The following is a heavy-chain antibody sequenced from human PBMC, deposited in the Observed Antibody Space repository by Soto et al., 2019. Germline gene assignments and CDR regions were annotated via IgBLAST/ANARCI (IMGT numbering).Heavy chain of an antibody. D-gene: IGHD6-19*01. CDR2: IYWDDDK. V-gene: IGHV2-5*02. Sequence: QITLKESGPTLVKPTQTLTLTCSFSGFSLSTSGVGVGWIRQPPGKGLEWLALIYWDDDKRYSPSLRSRLTITKDTSKNQVVLTMTDMDPVDTATCYCVHDSSGWLGFDYWCQGTLVTVSS. CDR3: VHDSSGWLGFDY. J-gene: IGHJ4*02. CDR1: GFSLSTSGVG.